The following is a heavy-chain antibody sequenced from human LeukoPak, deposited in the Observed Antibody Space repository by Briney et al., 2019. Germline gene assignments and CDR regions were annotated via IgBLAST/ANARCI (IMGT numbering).Heavy chain of an antibody. D-gene: IGHD1-14*01. CDR3: ARGRRRGWFDP. Sequence: PSETLSLTCTVSGGSIRSYYWSWIRQPPGKGLEWNGYIGYSGNTNYNPSLESRVTISVDTSKNQFSLKLSSVTAADTAVYYCARGRRRGWFDPWGQGTLVTVSS. CDR1: GGSIRSYY. V-gene: IGHV4-59*12. J-gene: IGHJ5*02. CDR2: IGYSGNT.